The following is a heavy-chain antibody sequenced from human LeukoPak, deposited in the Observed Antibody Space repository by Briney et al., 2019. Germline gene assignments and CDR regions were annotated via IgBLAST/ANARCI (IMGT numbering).Heavy chain of an antibody. D-gene: IGHD3-9*01. J-gene: IGHJ5*02. CDR1: GGSISSYP. V-gene: IGHV4-59*01. CDR3: ARGDVLRNFDWFGWFDP. Sequence: PSETLSLTCTVSGGSISSYPWSWIRQSPGKGLEWIGYVYYSGNTNYNPSLKSRVTISVDTSKNQFSLKLSSVTAADTAVYYCARGDVLRNFDWFGWFDPWGQGTLVTVSS. CDR2: VYYSGNT.